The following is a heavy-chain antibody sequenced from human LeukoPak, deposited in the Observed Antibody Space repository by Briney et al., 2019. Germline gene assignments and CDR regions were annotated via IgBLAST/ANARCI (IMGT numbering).Heavy chain of an antibody. J-gene: IGHJ4*02. Sequence: GGSLRLSCAASGFTVSSNYMSWVRQAPGKGLKWVSVIYSGGSTYYADSVKGRFTISRDNSKNTLYLQMNSLRAEDTAVYYCARGSDGWFGELSLGYWGQGTLVTVSS. CDR2: IYSGGST. D-gene: IGHD3-10*01. V-gene: IGHV3-66*01. CDR1: GFTVSSNY. CDR3: ARGSDGWFGELSLGY.